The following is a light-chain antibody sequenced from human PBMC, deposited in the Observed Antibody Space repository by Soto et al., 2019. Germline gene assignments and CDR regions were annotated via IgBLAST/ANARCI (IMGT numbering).Light chain of an antibody. V-gene: IGKV3-15*01. CDR1: QSVSID. CDR2: AAS. CDR3: QQYYDWLDVT. J-gene: IGKJ1*01. Sequence: EIVMTQSPATLSVSPGETVTLSCRGSQSVSIDLAWYQQKPGQAPRLLISAASTRATGIPARFSGSGSGTEFTLTISSLQSEDFAVYYCQQYYDWLDVTFGQGTKVEI.